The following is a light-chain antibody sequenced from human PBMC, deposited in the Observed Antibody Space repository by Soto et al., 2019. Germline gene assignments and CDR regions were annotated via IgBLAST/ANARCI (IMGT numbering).Light chain of an antibody. CDR3: AAWDDNLNGPL. Sequence: QSVLTQPPSVSEAPRQRVTISCSGSNSNIGRYSVNWYQHFPGTAPKILIYSDDERPSGVPDRFSGSKSGTSASLAISGLQSEDEAEYYCAAWDDNLNGPLFGGGTQLTVL. V-gene: IGLV1-44*01. CDR1: NSNIGRYS. J-gene: IGLJ3*02. CDR2: SDD.